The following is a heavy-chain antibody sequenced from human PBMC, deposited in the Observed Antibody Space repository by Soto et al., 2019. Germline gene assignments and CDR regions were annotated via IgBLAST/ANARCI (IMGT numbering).Heavy chain of an antibody. CDR1: GFSLSSSG. J-gene: IGHJ4*02. V-gene: IGHV3-30*18. Sequence: QVLLVESGGGAVHPGRSLRLSCTASGFSLSSSGMHWVRQAPGKGLEWLAVSSFDGTQQFYGDSVKGRFTVSRDNSNNTLYLAMNSLRTEDTAVYYGAKQLRGSGWYPLDSWGQGTPVTVSS. CDR2: SSFDGTQQ. CDR3: AKQLRGSGWYPLDS. D-gene: IGHD6-19*01.